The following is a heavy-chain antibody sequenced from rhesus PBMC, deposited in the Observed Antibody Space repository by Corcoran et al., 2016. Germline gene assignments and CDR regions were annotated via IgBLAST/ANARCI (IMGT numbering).Heavy chain of an antibody. J-gene: IGHJ4*01. CDR2: IYWNDSK. Sequence: QVTLKESGPALVKPTQTLTLTCTFSGFSISTTGTGVGWIRQPPGKAREWLASIYWNDSKYYSTSLKSRLTISQDTSKNQVVLTMTNMDPVDTATYYCARGGGYSGYTDYFDYWGQGVLVTVSS. V-gene: IGHV2-95*01. D-gene: IGHD5-30*01. CDR1: GFSISTTGTG. CDR3: ARGGGYSGYTDYFDY.